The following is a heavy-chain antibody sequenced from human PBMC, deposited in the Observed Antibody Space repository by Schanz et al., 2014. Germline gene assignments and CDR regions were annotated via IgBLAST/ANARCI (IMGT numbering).Heavy chain of an antibody. CDR1: GFVFGDYY. D-gene: IGHD6-25*01. V-gene: IGHV3-11*03. CDR3: AKVRYSSGWRGDYFDE. J-gene: IGHJ4*02. CDR2: ISDSGTYT. Sequence: VHLLESGGGLVQPGGSLRLSCAASGFVFGDYYMTWIRQAPGKGLEWLSYISDSGTYTNYADSVKGRFTISRDNAKNTLYLQMNSLRAEDTAVYYCAKVRYSSGWRGDYFDEWGQGTLVTVSS.